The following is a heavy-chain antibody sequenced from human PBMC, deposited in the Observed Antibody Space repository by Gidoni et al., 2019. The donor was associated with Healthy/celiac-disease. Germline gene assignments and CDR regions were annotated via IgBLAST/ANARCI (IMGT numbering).Heavy chain of an antibody. V-gene: IGHV3-30-3*01. D-gene: IGHD3-3*01. CDR2: ISYDGSNK. J-gene: IGHJ4*02. CDR1: GFTFSSYA. CDR3: ARDRDFWSGPFFDY. Sequence: QVQLVESGGGVVQPGRSLRLSCAASGFTFSSYAMHWVRQAPGKGLEWVAVISYDGSNKYYADSVKGRFTISRDNSKNTLYLQMNSLRAEDTAVYYCARDRDFWSGPFFDYWGQGTLVTVSS.